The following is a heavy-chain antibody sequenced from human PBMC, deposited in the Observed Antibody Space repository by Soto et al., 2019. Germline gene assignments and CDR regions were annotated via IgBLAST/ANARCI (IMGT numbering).Heavy chain of an antibody. CDR1: GGSFSGYY. V-gene: IGHV4-34*01. CDR2: INHSGST. CDR3: ASHPSPTVTTPYYYYYMDV. Sequence: LSLTCAVYGGSFSGYYWSWIRQPPGKGLEWIGEINHSGSTNYNPSLKSRVTISVDTSKNQFSLKLSSVTAADTAVYYCASHPSPTVTTPYYYYYMDVWGKGTTVTVSS. J-gene: IGHJ6*03. D-gene: IGHD4-17*01.